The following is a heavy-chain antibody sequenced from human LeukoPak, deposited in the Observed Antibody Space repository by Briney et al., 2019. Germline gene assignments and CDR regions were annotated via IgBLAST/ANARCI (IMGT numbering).Heavy chain of an antibody. J-gene: IGHJ5*02. CDR1: GASLSSGGYF. Sequence: PSETLSLTCTVSGASLSSGGYFWRWLRQPAGRGVAWIGRIETSGSTNYNPSLRSRVTISVDTSKNQFSLKLRSVTAADTAVYYCARALCINGICEWFDPWGQGTLVTVSS. CDR2: IETSGST. D-gene: IGHD2-8*01. V-gene: IGHV4-61*02. CDR3: ARALCINGICEWFDP.